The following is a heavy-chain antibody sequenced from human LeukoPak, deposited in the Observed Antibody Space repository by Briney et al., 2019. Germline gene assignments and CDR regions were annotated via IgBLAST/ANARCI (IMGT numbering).Heavy chain of an antibody. Sequence: GGSLRLSCAASGFVLSDYNMNWVRQAPGKGLEWVSFIAISGTYITYADSVKGRFAISRDNAKNSLYLQMNSLRAEDTAVYYCTRDLSATARAYDYWGQGTLVTVSS. D-gene: IGHD1-26*01. CDR1: GFVLSDYN. V-gene: IGHV3-21*01. CDR2: IAISGTYI. J-gene: IGHJ4*02. CDR3: TRDLSATARAYDY.